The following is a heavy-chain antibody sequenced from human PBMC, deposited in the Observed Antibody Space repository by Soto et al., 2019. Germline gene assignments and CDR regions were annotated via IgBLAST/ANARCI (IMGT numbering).Heavy chain of an antibody. Sequence: AASVQFSCKDYGKTLSEVSIHWVRQSPGVGPEWMGGFEPEDGEIVYAQIFQGRVTMTEDSSTDTAYMELRRLRSEDSAVYYCATQALMSSHPGVGATYFDHWGQGTLVTVSS. V-gene: IGHV1-24*01. J-gene: IGHJ4*02. CDR2: FEPEDGEI. CDR1: GKTLSEVS. D-gene: IGHD3-3*01. CDR3: ATQALMSSHPGVGATYFDH.